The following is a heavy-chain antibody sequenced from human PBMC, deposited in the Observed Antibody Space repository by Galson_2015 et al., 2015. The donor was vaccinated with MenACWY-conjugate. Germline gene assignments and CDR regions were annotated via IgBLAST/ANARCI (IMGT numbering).Heavy chain of an antibody. CDR3: ARDNNWSFDS. D-gene: IGHD1-1*01. J-gene: IGHJ4*02. CDR2: IKADGSFS. V-gene: IGHV3-74*01. CDR1: GFTFNNYW. Sequence: SLGLSCAASGFTFNNYWTHWVRQPPGKGLEWISYIKADGSFSNYADSVKGRFTISTDNAKNMVYLQMDGLGDEDTAVYFCARDNNWSFDSWGQGTLFTVSS.